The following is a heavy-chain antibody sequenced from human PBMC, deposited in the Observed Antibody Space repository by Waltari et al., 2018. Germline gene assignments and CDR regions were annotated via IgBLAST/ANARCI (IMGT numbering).Heavy chain of an antibody. CDR2: PHLSRCVP. D-gene: IGHD6-6*01. CDR3: ARCPADSSSSCLGLDY. V-gene: IGHV1-2*02. Sequence: QVQLVQSGAEMKKPGASVKVSCKGSGYNFNDYYMHWVRQVPGQGPEWMAVPHLSRCVPNHALNFTGRVPMPGDTSINTAYMELSGLQSDDTAVYYCARCPADSSSSCLGLDYWGQGTLVTVSS. CDR1: GYNFNDYY. J-gene: IGHJ4*02.